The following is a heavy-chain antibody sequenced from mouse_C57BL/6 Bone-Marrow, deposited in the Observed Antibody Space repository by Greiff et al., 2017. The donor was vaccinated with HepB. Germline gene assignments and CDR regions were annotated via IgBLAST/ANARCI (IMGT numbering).Heavy chain of an antibody. Sequence: QVQLQQPGAELVMPGASVKLSCKASGYTFTSYWMHWVKQRPGQGLEWIGEIDPSDSYTNYNQKFKGKSTLTVDKSSSTAYMQLSSLTSEDSAVYVCGNGGFAYWGQGTLVTVSA. CDR2: IDPSDSYT. J-gene: IGHJ3*01. V-gene: IGHV1-69*01. CDR3: GNGGFAY. CDR1: GYTFTSYW.